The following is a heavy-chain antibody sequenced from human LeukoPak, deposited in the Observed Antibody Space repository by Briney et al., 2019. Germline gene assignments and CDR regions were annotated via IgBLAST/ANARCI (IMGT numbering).Heavy chain of an antibody. Sequence: SETLSLTCTVSGGSISSYYWSWIRQPAGKGLEWIGRIYTSGSTNYNPSLKSRVTMSVDTSKNQFSLKLSSVTAADTAVYYCARDTPHTYYYDSSGYYYFDYWGQGTLVTVSS. CDR2: IYTSGST. CDR3: ARDTPHTYYYDSSGYYYFDY. D-gene: IGHD3-22*01. CDR1: GGSISSYY. V-gene: IGHV4-4*07. J-gene: IGHJ4*02.